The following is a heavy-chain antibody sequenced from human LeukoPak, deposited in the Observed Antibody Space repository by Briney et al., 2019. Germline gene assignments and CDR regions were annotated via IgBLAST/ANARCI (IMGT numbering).Heavy chain of an antibody. D-gene: IGHD4-17*01. CDR1: GGTFSSYA. CDR2: IIPIFGTA. J-gene: IGHJ6*02. Sequence: ASVKVSCKASGGTFSSYAISWVRQAPGQGLEWMGGIIPIFGTANYAQKFQGRVTITADDSTSTAYMELSSLRSEDTAVYYCARADYRVAYYYYYGMDVWGQGTTVTVSS. CDR3: ARADYRVAYYYYYGMDV. V-gene: IGHV1-69*13.